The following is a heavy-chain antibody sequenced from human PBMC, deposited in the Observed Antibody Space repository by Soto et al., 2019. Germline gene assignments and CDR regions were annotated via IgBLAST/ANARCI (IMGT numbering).Heavy chain of an antibody. J-gene: IGHJ3*02. CDR1: GYTFTRYS. CDR2: INAGNGDT. V-gene: IGHV1-3*01. D-gene: IGHD4-17*01. Sequence: ASVKVSCKAPGYTFTRYSIHWVRQAPGQRLEWMGWINAGNGDTEYSQRFQGRVSLTGDTSANTVYVEVSSLTSEDTAMFYCALWDYDGYSAFYIWGQGTMVTVSS. CDR3: ALWDYDGYSAFYI.